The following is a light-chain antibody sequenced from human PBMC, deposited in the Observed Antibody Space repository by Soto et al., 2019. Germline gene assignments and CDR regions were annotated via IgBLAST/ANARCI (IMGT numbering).Light chain of an antibody. Sequence: IVLTQSPATLSLSPGKRASLSCRASQNISNYLIWYQQKPGQAPRLLIYDVSNRATGIPARFGGSGSGTDFTLTITRLEPEDSAVYFCQQYTGPPTTFGQGTRLEIK. CDR2: DVS. CDR1: QNISNY. J-gene: IGKJ5*01. CDR3: QQYTGPPTT. V-gene: IGKV3-11*01.